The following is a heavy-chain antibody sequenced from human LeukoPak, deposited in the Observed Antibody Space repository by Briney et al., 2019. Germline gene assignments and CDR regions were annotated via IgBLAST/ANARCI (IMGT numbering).Heavy chain of an antibody. J-gene: IGHJ5*02. CDR2: IYYSGST. D-gene: IGHD1-26*01. CDR1: GGSISSSSYY. CDR3: ATGGGSYYRNNWFDP. V-gene: IGHV4-39*01. Sequence: PSETLSLTCTVSGGSISSSSYYWGWFRQPPGKGLEWIGSIYYSGSTYYNPSLKSRVTISVDTSKNQFSLKLSSVTAADTAVYYCATGGGSYYRNNWFDPWGQGTLVTVSS.